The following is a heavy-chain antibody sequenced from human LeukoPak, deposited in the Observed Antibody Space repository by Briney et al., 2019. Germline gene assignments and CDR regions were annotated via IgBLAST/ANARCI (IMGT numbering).Heavy chain of an antibody. CDR3: ARANGVSPSFCSSTSCYEDFDY. D-gene: IGHD2-2*01. Sequence: SETLSLTCTVSGGSISSGDYYWSWIRQPPGKGLEWIGYIYSGSTYYNPSLKGRVTISVDTSKNQFSLKLSSVTAADTAVYYCARANGVSPSFCSSTSCYEDFDYWGQGTLVTVSS. J-gene: IGHJ4*02. V-gene: IGHV4-30-4*01. CDR2: IYSGST. CDR1: GGSISSGDYY.